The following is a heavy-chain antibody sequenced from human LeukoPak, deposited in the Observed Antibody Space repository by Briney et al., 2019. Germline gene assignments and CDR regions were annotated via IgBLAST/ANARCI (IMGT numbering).Heavy chain of an antibody. CDR2: INPNSGGT. V-gene: IGHV1-2*02. CDR1: GYTFTGYY. D-gene: IGHD2-2*01. Sequence: GASVKVSCKASGYTFTGYYMHWVRQAPGQGLEWMGWINPNSGGTNYAQKFQGRVTMTRDTSISTAYMELSRLRSDDTAVYYCARVVVPAAMMTYDAFDIWGQGTMVTVSS. CDR3: ARVVVPAAMMTYDAFDI. J-gene: IGHJ3*02.